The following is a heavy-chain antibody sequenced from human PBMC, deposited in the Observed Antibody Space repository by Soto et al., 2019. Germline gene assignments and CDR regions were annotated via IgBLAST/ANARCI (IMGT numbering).Heavy chain of an antibody. CDR2: ISGSGGST. D-gene: IGHD1-26*01. Sequence: EVQLLESGGGLVQPGGSLRLSCAASGFTFSSYAMRWVRQAPVKGLEWVSAISGSGGSTYYADSVKGRFTISRDNSKNTLCLQMTSLRAADTAVYYCARRGSGSYYDYWGQGTLVTVSS. CDR3: ARRGSGSYYDY. CDR1: GFTFSSYA. J-gene: IGHJ4*02. V-gene: IGHV3-23*01.